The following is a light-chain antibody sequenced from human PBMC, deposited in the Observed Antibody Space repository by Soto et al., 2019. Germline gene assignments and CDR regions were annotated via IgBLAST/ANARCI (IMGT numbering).Light chain of an antibody. CDR3: QQSYSTPYF. V-gene: IGKV1-39*01. CDR2: AAS. Sequence: DIQMTQSPSSLSASVGDRVTITCRASQSISSYLNWYQQKPGKAPKLLIYAASSLQSGVPSRFSGSGSGTDFTLTISSLQPEDFATYYCQQSYSTPYFFGQGTKLEIE. J-gene: IGKJ2*01. CDR1: QSISSY.